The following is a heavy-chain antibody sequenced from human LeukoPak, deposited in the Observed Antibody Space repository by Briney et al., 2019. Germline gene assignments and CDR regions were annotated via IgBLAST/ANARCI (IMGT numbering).Heavy chain of an antibody. J-gene: IGHJ4*02. Sequence: SETLSLTCTVSGGSISSYYWSWIRQPPGKGLEWIGYIYYSGSTNYSPSLKSRVTISVDTSKNQFSLKLSSVTAADTAVYYCARGVVGSSGYPLDYWGQGTLVTVSS. D-gene: IGHD3-22*01. CDR1: GGSISSYY. CDR3: ARGVVGSSGYPLDY. CDR2: IYYSGST. V-gene: IGHV4-59*01.